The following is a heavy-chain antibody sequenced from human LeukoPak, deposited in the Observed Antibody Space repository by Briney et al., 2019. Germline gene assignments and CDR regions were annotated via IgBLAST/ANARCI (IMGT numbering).Heavy chain of an antibody. D-gene: IGHD2-15*01. CDR1: GFTFSSYW. V-gene: IGHV3-23*01. CDR3: AKGLGGSPFDY. Sequence: GGSLRLSCAASGFTFSSYWMSWVRQAPGKGLEWVSAISGSGGSTYYADSVKGRFTISRDNSKNTLSLQMNSLRAEDTAVYYCAKGLGGSPFDYWGQGTLVTVSS. CDR2: ISGSGGST. J-gene: IGHJ4*02.